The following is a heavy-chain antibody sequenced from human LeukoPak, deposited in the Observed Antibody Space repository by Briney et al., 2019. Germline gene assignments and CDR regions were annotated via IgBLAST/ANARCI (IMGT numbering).Heavy chain of an antibody. V-gene: IGHV3-66*01. Sequence: GGSLRLSCAASGFTVSSNYMSWVRQAPGKGLEWVSVIYSGGSTYYADSVKGRFTISRDNSKNTLYLQMNSLRAEDTAVYYCAREYDILTGYPSDAFDIWGQGTMVTVSS. CDR2: IYSGGST. CDR1: GFTVSSNY. D-gene: IGHD3-9*01. J-gene: IGHJ3*02. CDR3: AREYDILTGYPSDAFDI.